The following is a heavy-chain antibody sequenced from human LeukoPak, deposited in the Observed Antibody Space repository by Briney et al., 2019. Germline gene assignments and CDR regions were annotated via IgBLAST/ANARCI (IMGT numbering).Heavy chain of an antibody. D-gene: IGHD5-12*01. CDR2: IYTSGST. J-gene: IGHJ4*02. CDR3: ARGDMVATTRFDY. V-gene: IGHV4-61*05. CDR1: GGSISSSSYY. Sequence: SETLSLTCTVSGGSISSSSYYWSWIRQPPGKGLEWIGYIYTSGSTNYNPSLKSRVTISVDTSKNQFSLKLSSVTAADTAVYYCARGDMVATTRFDYWGQGTLVTVSS.